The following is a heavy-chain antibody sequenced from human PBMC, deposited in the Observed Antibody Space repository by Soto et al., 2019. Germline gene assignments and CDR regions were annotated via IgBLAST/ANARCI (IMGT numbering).Heavy chain of an antibody. CDR1: GYSFAGYW. Sequence: GESLKISCKGSGYSFAGYWITWVRQKPGKGLEWMGRIDPSDSQTYYSPSFRGHVTISVTKSITTVFLQWSSLRASDTAMYYCARQIYDSDTGPNFQYYFDSWGQGTPVTAPQ. CDR2: IDPSDSQT. D-gene: IGHD3-22*01. J-gene: IGHJ4*02. CDR3: ARQIYDSDTGPNFQYYFDS. V-gene: IGHV5-10-1*01.